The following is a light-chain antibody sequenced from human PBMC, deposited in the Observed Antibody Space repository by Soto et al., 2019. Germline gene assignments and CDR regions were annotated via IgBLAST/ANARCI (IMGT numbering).Light chain of an antibody. CDR1: QYIGSA. Sequence: EVVLTQSPATLSVSPGDRATLSCRASQYIGSAVAWYHQRSGQAPRLLIFDASIRVPTTPARFSGSVSGTDFTLTISRLEPEDFAVYYCQQYGSSPPTFGGGTKVDIK. J-gene: IGKJ4*01. CDR2: DAS. V-gene: IGKV3-20*01. CDR3: QQYGSSPPT.